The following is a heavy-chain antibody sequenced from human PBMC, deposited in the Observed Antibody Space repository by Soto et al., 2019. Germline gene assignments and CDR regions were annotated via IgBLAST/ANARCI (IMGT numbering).Heavy chain of an antibody. Sequence: SVKVSCKASGGTFSSYAISWVRQAPGQGLEWMGGIIPIFGTANYAQKFQGRVTITADKSTSTAYMELSSLRSEDTAVYYCARDRGGTYYYYSSGFLVGSGGPSFDPWGQGTLVTVSS. CDR2: IIPIFGTA. CDR1: GGTFSSYA. D-gene: IGHD3-22*01. CDR3: ARDRGGTYYYYSSGFLVGSGGPSFDP. V-gene: IGHV1-69*06. J-gene: IGHJ5*02.